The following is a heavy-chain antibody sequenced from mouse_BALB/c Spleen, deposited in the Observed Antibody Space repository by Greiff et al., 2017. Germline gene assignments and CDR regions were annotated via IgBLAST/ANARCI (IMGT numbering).Heavy chain of an antibody. J-gene: IGHJ2*01. Sequence: EVQLQQSGPGLVKPSQSLSLTCTVTGYSITSDYAWNWIRQFPGNKLEWMGYISYSGSTSYNPSLKSRISITRDTSKNQFFLQLNSVTTEDTATYYCAIYRYGLAYWGQGTTLTVSS. CDR3: AIYRYGLAY. D-gene: IGHD2-14*01. V-gene: IGHV3-2*02. CDR2: ISYSGST. CDR1: GYSITSDYA.